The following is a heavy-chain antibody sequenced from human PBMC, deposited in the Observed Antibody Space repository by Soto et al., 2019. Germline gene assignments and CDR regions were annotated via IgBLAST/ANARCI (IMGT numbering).Heavy chain of an antibody. Sequence: EVQLLESGGDLIQPGGSLRLSCVASGITFGSRAMSWVRQAPGEGLEWVSTITDTGGDAKYADSVRGRFTISRDNAKNSLYLQMNSLRAEDTAVYYCARVGTGGDFWSGYYTGWFDPWGQGTLVTVSS. CDR3: ARVGTGGDFWSGYYTGWFDP. D-gene: IGHD3-3*01. CDR1: GITFGSRA. J-gene: IGHJ5*02. CDR2: ITDTGGDA. V-gene: IGHV3-23*01.